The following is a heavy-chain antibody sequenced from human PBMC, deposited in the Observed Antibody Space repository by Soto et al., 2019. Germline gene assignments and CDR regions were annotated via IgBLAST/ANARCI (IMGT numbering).Heavy chain of an antibody. CDR1: GGTFSRHA. Sequence: QVQLVQSGAEVRKPGSSVKVSCKASGGTFSRHAISWVRQAPGQGLEWMGGINPIFGTANHAQKFQGRVTIIADESTSTVYMELSSLRSEDTAMYYCARGWGYDSNDYYYASWGQGTLVIVSS. V-gene: IGHV1-69*01. D-gene: IGHD3-22*01. CDR2: INPIFGTA. J-gene: IGHJ5*02. CDR3: ARGWGYDSNDYYYAS.